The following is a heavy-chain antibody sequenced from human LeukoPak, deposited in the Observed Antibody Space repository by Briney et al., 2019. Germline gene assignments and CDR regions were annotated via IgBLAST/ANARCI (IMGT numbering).Heavy chain of an antibody. CDR2: ISGSGGST. D-gene: IGHD6-13*01. Sequence: GGSLRLSCVGSGFSFRSYWLSWVRQTPGKGLECVAPISGSGGSTYYADSVRGRFTVSRDNSKNMLYLQMNSLRVEDTAVYYCAKSPAGSSWPSIDYWGQGTLVAVSS. CDR1: GFSFRSYW. V-gene: IGHV3-23*01. J-gene: IGHJ4*02. CDR3: AKSPAGSSWPSIDY.